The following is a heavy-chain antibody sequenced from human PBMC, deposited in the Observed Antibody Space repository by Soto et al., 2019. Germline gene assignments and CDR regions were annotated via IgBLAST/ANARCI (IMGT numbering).Heavy chain of an antibody. CDR2: IGGSGTST. D-gene: IGHD3-10*01. V-gene: IGHV3-23*01. CDR3: ARSPKPVWFGEKFYLDY. Sequence: GGSLRLSCAASGFTFSSYAMSWVRQAPEKGLEWVSTIGGSGTSTYYADAVRGRFTISRDNSKNTLYLQMNSLRVEDTAEYYCARSPKPVWFGEKFYLDYWGQRSRGTVSS. CDR1: GFTFSSYA. J-gene: IGHJ4*02.